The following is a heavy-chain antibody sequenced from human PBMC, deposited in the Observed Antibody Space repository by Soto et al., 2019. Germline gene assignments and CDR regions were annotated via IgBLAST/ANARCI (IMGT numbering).Heavy chain of an antibody. CDR1: GFTVSTYW. CDR3: AKDRVPYSDYGRYFDL. CDR2: ISPDGSTT. D-gene: IGHD4-17*01. J-gene: IGHJ2*01. V-gene: IGHV3-74*01. Sequence: EVHLVESGGGLVQPGGSLRLACAASGFTVSTYWMHWFRQDPGKGLMWVSRISPDGSTTTYADPVRGRFTISRDTAENTLYLQMNSLRVEDTAVYYCAKDRVPYSDYGRYFDLWGRGTLVTVSS.